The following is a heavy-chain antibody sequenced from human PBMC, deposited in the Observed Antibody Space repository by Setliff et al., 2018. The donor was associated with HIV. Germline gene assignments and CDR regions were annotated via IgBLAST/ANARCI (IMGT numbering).Heavy chain of an antibody. CDR2: IYYSGST. V-gene: IGHV4-59*01. Sequence: SETLSLTCTVSGGSISSYYWSWIRQPPGKGLEWIGYIYYSGSTNHNPSLKSRVTISVDTSKNQFSLKLSSVTAADTAVYYCARVVPLRDSSGSIDYWGQGTLVTVSS. J-gene: IGHJ4*02. CDR3: ARVVPLRDSSGSIDY. D-gene: IGHD6-19*01. CDR1: GGSISSYY.